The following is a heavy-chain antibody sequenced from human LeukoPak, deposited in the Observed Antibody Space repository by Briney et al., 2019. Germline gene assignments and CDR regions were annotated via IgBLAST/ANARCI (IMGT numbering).Heavy chain of an antibody. CDR2: INHSGST. CDR1: GGSISSGGYY. Sequence: PSQTLSLTCAVSGGSISSGGYYWSWIRQPPGKGLEWIGEINHSGSTNYNPSLKSRVTISVDTSKNQFSLKLSSVTAADTAVYYCARGLYPGYWGQGTLVTVSS. CDR3: ARGLYPGY. D-gene: IGHD2/OR15-2a*01. V-gene: IGHV4-30-2*01. J-gene: IGHJ4*02.